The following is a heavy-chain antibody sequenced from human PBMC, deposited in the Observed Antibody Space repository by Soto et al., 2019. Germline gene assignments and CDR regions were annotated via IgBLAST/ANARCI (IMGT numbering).Heavy chain of an antibody. CDR1: GFTFSSYA. D-gene: IGHD3-3*01. J-gene: IGHJ4*02. CDR2: ISGSGGST. Sequence: EVQLLKSGGGLVQPGGSLRLSCAASGFTFSSYAMSWVHQAPGKGLEWVSAISGSGGSTYYADSVKGRFTISRDNSKNTLYLQMNSLRAEDTAVYYCAKNVRFLEWLLMGLIDYWGQGTLFTVSS. CDR3: AKNVRFLEWLLMGLIDY. V-gene: IGHV3-23*01.